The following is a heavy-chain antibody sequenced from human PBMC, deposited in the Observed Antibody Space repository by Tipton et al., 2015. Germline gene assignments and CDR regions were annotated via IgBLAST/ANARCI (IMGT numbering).Heavy chain of an antibody. V-gene: IGHV4-31*03. J-gene: IGHJ2*01. CDR2: ISYSGST. CDR3: ARSRKRVFDL. Sequence: RSLRLSCTVSGVSIISSGYYWSWIRQHPGKGLEWIGYISYSGSTYQNPSLKSRVTIFADTSKNQFSLRLSSVTAADTAVYYCARSRKRVFDLWGRGTLVSVSS. CDR1: GVSIISSGYY.